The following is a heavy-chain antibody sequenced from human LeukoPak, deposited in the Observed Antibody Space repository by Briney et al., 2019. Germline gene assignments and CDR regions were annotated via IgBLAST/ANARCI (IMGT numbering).Heavy chain of an antibody. Sequence: GGSLRLSCAASGFTFNAYGMHWVRQAPGKGPEWVTFMWFDGRNEYYADSVKGRFTISRDNSKNTLDLQMNSLRPEDTALYYCAKDAAPGEYSSGPYHFDYWGQGTLVTVSS. J-gene: IGHJ4*02. CDR1: GFTFNAYG. D-gene: IGHD3-22*01. CDR3: AKDAAPGEYSSGPYHFDY. V-gene: IGHV3-30*02. CDR2: MWFDGRNE.